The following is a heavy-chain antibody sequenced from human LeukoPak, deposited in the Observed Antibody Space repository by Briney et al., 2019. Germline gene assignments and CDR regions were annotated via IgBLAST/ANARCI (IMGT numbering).Heavy chain of an antibody. V-gene: IGHV1-2*02. D-gene: IGHD7-27*01. CDR2: INPNSGDT. Sequence: GASVKVSCKASGYTFTAYFIHWVRQAPGQGLEWMGWINPNSGDTNYAQNFQGRVTMTRDTSISTAYMDLSGLRSDDTAVYYCARDTGGDAFDIWGQGTMVTVSS. CDR1: GYTFTAYF. J-gene: IGHJ3*02. CDR3: ARDTGGDAFDI.